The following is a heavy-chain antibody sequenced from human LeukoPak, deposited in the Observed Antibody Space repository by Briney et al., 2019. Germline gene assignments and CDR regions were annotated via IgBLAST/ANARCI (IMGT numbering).Heavy chain of an antibody. J-gene: IGHJ5*02. CDR1: GSSISSSSYY. Sequence: ETLSLTCTVSGSSISSSSYYWGWIRQPPGKGLEWIGSIYYSGSTYYNPSLKSRVTISVDTSKNQFSLKLTSVTAADTAVFYCTVLGAAVAGTSWGQGTLVTVSS. V-gene: IGHV4-39*07. CDR3: TVLGAAVAGTS. CDR2: IYYSGST. D-gene: IGHD6-19*01.